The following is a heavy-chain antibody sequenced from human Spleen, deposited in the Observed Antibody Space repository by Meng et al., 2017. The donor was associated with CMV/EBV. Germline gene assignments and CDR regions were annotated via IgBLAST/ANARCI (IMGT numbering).Heavy chain of an antibody. J-gene: IGHJ4*02. CDR1: GFTFSSYA. CDR3: AKSYCSRATCYTDYFDY. Sequence: GESLKISCAASGFTFSSYAMSWVRQAPGKGLEWVSVIYSGGSSTYYADSVKGRFTISRDNSNNTLFLLMNSLRAEDTAMYYCAKSYCSRATCYTDYFDYWGQGTLVTVSS. CDR2: IYSGGSST. V-gene: IGHV3-23*03. D-gene: IGHD2-2*01.